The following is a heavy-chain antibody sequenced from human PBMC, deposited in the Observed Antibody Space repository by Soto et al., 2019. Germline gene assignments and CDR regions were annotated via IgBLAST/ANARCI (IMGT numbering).Heavy chain of an antibody. D-gene: IGHD3-22*01. CDR2: IISIFGTA. CDR1: GGTFSSYA. J-gene: IGHJ4*02. CDR3: ASTFYYDSSGYYYVMYY. V-gene: IGHV1-69*01. Sequence: QVQLVQSGAEVKKPGSSVKVSCKASGGTFSSYAISWVRQAPGQGLEWMGGIISIFGTANYAQKFQGRVTITADESTSTAYMELSSLRSEDTAVYYCASTFYYDSSGYYYVMYYWGQGTLVTVSS.